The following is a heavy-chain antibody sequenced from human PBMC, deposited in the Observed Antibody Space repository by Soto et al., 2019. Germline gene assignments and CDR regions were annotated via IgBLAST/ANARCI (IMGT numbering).Heavy chain of an antibody. CDR2: INSDGSST. V-gene: IGHV3-74*01. CDR3: ARDISESSRWSAPSY. CDR1: GFTFSSYW. Sequence: EVQLVESGGGLVQPGGSLRLSCAASGFTFSSYWMHWVRQAPGKGLVWVSRINSDGSSTSYADSVKGRFTISRDNAKHTLYLQMNSLRAEDTAVYYCARDISESSRWSAPSYWGQGTLVTVSS. D-gene: IGHD6-19*01. J-gene: IGHJ4*02.